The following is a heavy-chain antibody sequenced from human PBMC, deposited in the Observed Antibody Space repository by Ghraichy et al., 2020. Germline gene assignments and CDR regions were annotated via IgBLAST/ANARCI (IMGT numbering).Heavy chain of an antibody. CDR1: GGSISSSGYY. D-gene: IGHD5-24*01. V-gene: IGHV4-39*02. CDR2: IYHSGTT. CDR3: ARYNSFYHYLDV. J-gene: IGHJ6*03. Sequence: SETLSLTCTVSGGSISSSGYYWGWIRQPPGKGLEWIGSIYHSGTTYYNPSLKSRVTISVDTSKNHFSLKLSSVTAADTAVYYCARYNSFYHYLDVWGKGTTVTVSS.